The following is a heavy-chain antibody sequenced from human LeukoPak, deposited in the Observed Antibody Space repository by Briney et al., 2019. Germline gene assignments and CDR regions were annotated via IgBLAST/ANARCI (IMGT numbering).Heavy chain of an antibody. CDR3: ARAIAAAGTWDY. CDR2: IWYDGSNK. Sequence: GGSLRLSCSASGFTFSSYAMHWIRQAPGKGLEWVAVIWYDGSNKYYADSVKGRFTISRDNSKNTLYLQMNSLRAEDTAVYYCARAIAAAGTWDYWGQGTLVTVSS. D-gene: IGHD6-13*01. V-gene: IGHV3-33*08. CDR1: GFTFSSYA. J-gene: IGHJ4*02.